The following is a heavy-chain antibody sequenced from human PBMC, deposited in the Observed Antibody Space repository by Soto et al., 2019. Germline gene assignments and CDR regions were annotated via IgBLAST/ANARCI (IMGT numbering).Heavy chain of an antibody. CDR2: ISHDGSNK. CDR3: ARDVLRFLEWLLYPLFGY. D-gene: IGHD3-3*01. CDR1: GFTFSSYA. J-gene: IGHJ4*02. Sequence: QVQLVESGGGVVQPGRSLRLSCAASGFTFSSYAMHWVRQAPGKGLEWVAVISHDGSNKYYADSVKGRFTISRDNSKNTLYLQMNSLRAEDTAVYYCARDVLRFLEWLLYPLFGYWGQGTLVTVSS. V-gene: IGHV3-30-3*01.